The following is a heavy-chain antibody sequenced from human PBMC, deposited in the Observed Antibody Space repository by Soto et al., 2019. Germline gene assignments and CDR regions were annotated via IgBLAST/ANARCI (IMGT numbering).Heavy chain of an antibody. CDR3: TRGVAAAGPFDY. J-gene: IGHJ4*02. V-gene: IGHV4-31*03. CDR1: GGSVSRGGFY. D-gene: IGHD6-13*01. CDR2: VYFSGST. Sequence: QVQLQESGPGLVEPSQTLSLTCTVSGGSVSRGGFYWSWIRQHPGKGLEWIGYVYFSGSTYQNPPLSSRVAISIDTSKNQFFLKLSSMTAADTAVYYCTRGVAAAGPFDYWGQGNLVTVPS.